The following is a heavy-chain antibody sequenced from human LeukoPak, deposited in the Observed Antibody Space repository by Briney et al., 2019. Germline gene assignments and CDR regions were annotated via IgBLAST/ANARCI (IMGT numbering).Heavy chain of an antibody. J-gene: IGHJ4*02. CDR2: ISYDGSNK. Sequence: GGSLRLSCAASGFTFSTYGMHWVRQTPGKGLEWVAVISYDGSNKYYADSVKGRFTISRDNSKNTLYLQMNSLRTEDTALYYCAKSPQWELLGPHDYWGQGTLVTVSS. CDR1: GFTFSTYG. V-gene: IGHV3-30*18. CDR3: AKSPQWELLGPHDY. D-gene: IGHD1-26*01.